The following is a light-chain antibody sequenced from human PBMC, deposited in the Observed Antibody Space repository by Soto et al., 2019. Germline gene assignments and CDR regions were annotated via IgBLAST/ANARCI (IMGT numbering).Light chain of an antibody. V-gene: IGKV3-15*01. CDR3: QQYFEWPPMT. CDR2: GAS. Sequence: PGVRATLSCWASETVATNVAWYQQKPGQAPRLLISGASTRAAGISDRFRGSGSGTEFTLTISSLRSEDSAIYYCQQYFEWPPMTFGQGTKVEI. CDR1: ETVATN. J-gene: IGKJ1*01.